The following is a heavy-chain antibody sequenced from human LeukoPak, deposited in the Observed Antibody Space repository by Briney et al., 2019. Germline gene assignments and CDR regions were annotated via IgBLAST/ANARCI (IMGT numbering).Heavy chain of an antibody. V-gene: IGHV3-30*18. CDR2: ISYDGSNK. CDR1: GFTFSSYG. D-gene: IGHD3-10*01. Sequence: GGSLRLSCAASGFTFSSYGMHWVRQAPGKGLEWVAVISYDGSNKYYADSVKGRFTISRDNSKNTLYLQMNSLRAEDTAVYYCAKEPNLWFGELSHYFDYWGQGTLVTVSS. J-gene: IGHJ4*02. CDR3: AKEPNLWFGELSHYFDY.